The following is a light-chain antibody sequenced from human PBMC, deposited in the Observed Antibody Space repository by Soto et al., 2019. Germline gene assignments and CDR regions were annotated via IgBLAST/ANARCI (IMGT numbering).Light chain of an antibody. CDR3: SSWDGSLNGPV. CDR1: TSNIGTNT. Sequence: QSVLTQAPSASENPGQTIIISCSGGTSNIGTNTVNWYQQLPGTAPKLVIFSNDRRPSGVPDRFSGSKSDTSASLAISGLQSEDEADYYCSSWDGSLNGPVFGGGTKLTVL. J-gene: IGLJ2*01. V-gene: IGLV1-44*01. CDR2: SND.